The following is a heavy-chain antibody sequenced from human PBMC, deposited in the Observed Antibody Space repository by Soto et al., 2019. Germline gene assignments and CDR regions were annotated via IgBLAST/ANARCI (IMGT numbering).Heavy chain of an antibody. CDR2: ISSSSSYI. J-gene: IGHJ6*02. Sequence: EVQLVESGGGLVKPGGSLRLSCAASGFTFSSYSLNWVRQAPGKGLEWVSSISSSSSYIYYADSVKGRFTISRDNAKNSLYLRMNSLRAEDTAVYYCARDRATNSYYDYYGMDVWGQGSTVTVSS. CDR3: ARDRATNSYYDYYGMDV. D-gene: IGHD1-26*01. CDR1: GFTFSSYS. V-gene: IGHV3-21*01.